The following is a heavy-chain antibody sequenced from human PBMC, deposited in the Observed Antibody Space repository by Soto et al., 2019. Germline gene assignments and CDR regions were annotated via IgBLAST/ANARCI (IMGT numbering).Heavy chain of an antibody. D-gene: IGHD3-10*01. V-gene: IGHV4-34*01. Sequence: PSETLSLTCAVYGGSFSGYYWSWIRQPPGKGLEWIGEINHSGSTNYNPSLKSRVTMSVDKSNNQFSLKMTSVTAADTAVFYCASKFGELLADAFDIWGQGTVVTVSS. CDR2: INHSGST. CDR1: GGSFSGYY. J-gene: IGHJ3*02. CDR3: ASKFGELLADAFDI.